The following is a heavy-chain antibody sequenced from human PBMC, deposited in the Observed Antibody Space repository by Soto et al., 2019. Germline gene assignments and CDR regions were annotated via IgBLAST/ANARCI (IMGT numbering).Heavy chain of an antibody. V-gene: IGHV4-31*03. CDR2: IFYSGST. CDR1: GGSISSGGYY. J-gene: IGHJ5*02. D-gene: IGHD2-15*01. CDR3: ERECSGGYNCFDT. Sequence: SETLSLTCTVSGGSISSGGYYWSWIRQHPGKGLEWIGYIFYSGSTYYNPSLKSRVTISVDTSKNQFSLKLSSVTAADTAVYYCERECSGGYNCFDTWGQGTLVTVSS.